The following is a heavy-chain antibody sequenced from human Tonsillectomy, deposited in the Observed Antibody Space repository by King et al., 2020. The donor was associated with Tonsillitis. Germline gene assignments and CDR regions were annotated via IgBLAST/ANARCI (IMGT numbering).Heavy chain of an antibody. CDR3: ARGAVIVTAAINYFDPWGQRTLVTVSFDT. D-gene: IGHD2-2*01. CDR1: GGSISNYY. J-gene: IGHJ5*02. Sequence: QLQESGPGLVKPSETLSLTCTVSGGSISNYYWSWIRQPPGKGLEWNGYIYYSGSTNYYPSLKIRVTITVDKFNNQLSLRLSSVTAADTAVYYCARGAVIVTAAINYFDPWGQRTLVTVSFDTWGQGTLVTVSS. V-gene: IGHV4-59*01. CDR2: IYYSGST.